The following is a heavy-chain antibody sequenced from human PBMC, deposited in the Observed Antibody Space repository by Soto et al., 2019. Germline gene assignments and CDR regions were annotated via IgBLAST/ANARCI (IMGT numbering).Heavy chain of an antibody. Sequence: ASVKVACKASGYTFSSYYMHWLRQAPGQGLEWMGIINPSVGITSYAQKFQGRVTITRDTSTSTAYMELSSLRSEDTAVYYCARDGDGRSYYFQVRDVWGQGTTVTVSS. CDR1: GYTFSSYY. CDR2: INPSVGIT. D-gene: IGHD7-27*01. V-gene: IGHV1-46*01. J-gene: IGHJ6*02. CDR3: ARDGDGRSYYFQVRDV.